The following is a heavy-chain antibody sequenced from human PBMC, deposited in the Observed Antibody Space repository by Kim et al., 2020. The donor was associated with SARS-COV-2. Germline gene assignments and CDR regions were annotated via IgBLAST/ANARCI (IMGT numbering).Heavy chain of an antibody. Sequence: SETLSLTCAVYGGSFSGYYWSWIRQPPGKGLEWIGELNHSGSTNYNPSLKSRVTISVDTSKNQFSLKLSSVTAADTAVYYCARGQGSYSTFPKKFYYYG. CDR3: ARGQGSYSTFPKKFYYYG. J-gene: IGHJ6*01. CDR2: LNHSGST. CDR1: GGSFSGYY. D-gene: IGHD4-4*01. V-gene: IGHV4-34*01.